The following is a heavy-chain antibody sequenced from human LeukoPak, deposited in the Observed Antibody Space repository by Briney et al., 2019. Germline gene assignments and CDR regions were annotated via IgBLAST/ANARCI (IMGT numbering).Heavy chain of an antibody. CDR3: ARTGTHGVDYYYYYGMDV. V-gene: IGHV3-23*01. CDR1: GFTFSSYA. D-gene: IGHD1-1*01. J-gene: IGHJ6*02. Sequence: GGSLRLSCAASGFTFSSYAMSWVRQAPGKGLEWVPAISGSGGSTYYADSVKGRFTISRDNSKNTLYLQMNSLRAEDTAVYYCARTGTHGVDYYYYYGMDVWGQGTTVTVSS. CDR2: ISGSGGST.